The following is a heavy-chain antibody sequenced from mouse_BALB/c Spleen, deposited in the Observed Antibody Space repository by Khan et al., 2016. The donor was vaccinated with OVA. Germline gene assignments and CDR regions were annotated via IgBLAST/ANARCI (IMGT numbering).Heavy chain of an antibody. D-gene: IGHD2-1*01. CDR2: IYYSGSI. J-gene: IGHJ4*01. CDR3: ARDGNYLDY. CDR1: GYSITSGYS. V-gene: IGHV3-1*02. Sequence: EVQLQESGPDLVKPSQSLSLTCTVTGYSITSGYSWHWIRQFPGNKLEWIAYIYYSGSINYNPYLKSRISITRDTSKNQFCLQLYSVTTEYTATYYWARDGNYLDYWGQGTSVTVSS.